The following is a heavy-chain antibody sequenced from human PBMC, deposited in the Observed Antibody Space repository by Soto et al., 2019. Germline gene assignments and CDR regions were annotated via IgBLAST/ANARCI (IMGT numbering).Heavy chain of an antibody. Sequence: SGPTLVNPTQTLTLTCNFSGFSLNGNGVGVGWIRQPPGKALEWLALIYWAGDLRYSPALKSRLTITQDPSKDQVVLTMTNMEPTDSSTYYCAHGYVQLLSTFHFFDSWGQGIQVTFSS. J-gene: IGHJ4*02. CDR3: AHGYVQLLSTFHFFDS. V-gene: IGHV2-5*02. CDR1: GFSLNGNGVG. CDR2: IYWAGDL. D-gene: IGHD5-12*01.